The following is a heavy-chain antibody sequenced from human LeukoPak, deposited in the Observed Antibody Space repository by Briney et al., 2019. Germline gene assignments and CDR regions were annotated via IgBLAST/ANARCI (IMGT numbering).Heavy chain of an antibody. Sequence: PGGSLRLSCVASGFRFTSYAMHWVRQAPGKGLEWLAGISIDGSIKYYAAPVKGRFTVSRDNDQNTVYLQINSVRHDHRGVYCCARVMDSSSLYNFLFWGEGTLVTVSS. CDR2: ISIDGSIK. V-gene: IGHV3-30*04. CDR1: GFRFTSYA. J-gene: IGHJ1*01. D-gene: IGHD3-22*01. CDR3: ARVMDSSSLYNFLF.